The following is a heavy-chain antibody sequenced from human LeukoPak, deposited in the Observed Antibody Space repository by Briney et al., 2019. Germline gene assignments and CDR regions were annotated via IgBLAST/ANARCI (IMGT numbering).Heavy chain of an antibody. CDR2: IVVGSGNT. D-gene: IGHD3-22*01. J-gene: IGHJ4*02. V-gene: IGHV1-58*02. Sequence: ASVKVSCKASGFTFTSSAMQWVRQARGQRLEWIGWIVVGSGNTNYAQKFQERVTITRDMSTSTAYMELSSLRSEDTAVYYCAADLHYYDSSILSHWGQGTLVTASS. CDR1: GFTFTSSA. CDR3: AADLHYYDSSILSH.